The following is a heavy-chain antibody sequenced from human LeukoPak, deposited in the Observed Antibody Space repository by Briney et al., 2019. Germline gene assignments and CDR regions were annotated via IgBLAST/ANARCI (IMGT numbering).Heavy chain of an antibody. CDR1: GYSFTSYW. CDR2: IHPGDSDT. Sequence: PGESLKISCKGSGYSFTSYWIGWVRQMPGKGLEYMGIIHPGDSDTRYSPSFQGQVTISVDRSSSTAYLQWSRLKASDTAMYYCATHPGGLQSGFDNWGQGTLVTVSP. D-gene: IGHD5-24*01. CDR3: ATHPGGLQSGFDN. V-gene: IGHV5-51*01. J-gene: IGHJ4*02.